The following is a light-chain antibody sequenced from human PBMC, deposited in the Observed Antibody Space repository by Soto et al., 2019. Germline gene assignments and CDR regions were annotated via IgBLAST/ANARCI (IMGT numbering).Light chain of an antibody. CDR1: QVITND. CDR2: AAS. CDR3: LQLNTYPWT. Sequence: SLSVKTGDRLSMTCRASQVITNDLGWYQQKPGKAPKRLIYAASTLQSGVPSRFSGSGSGTEFTLTISSLQPEDVATYYCLQLNTYPWTFGQRTNVDIK. J-gene: IGKJ1*01. V-gene: IGKV1-17*01.